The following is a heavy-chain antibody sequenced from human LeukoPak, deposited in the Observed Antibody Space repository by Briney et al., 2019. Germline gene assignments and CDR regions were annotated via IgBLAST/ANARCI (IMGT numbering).Heavy chain of an antibody. CDR1: GFSFSNYW. J-gene: IGHJ4*02. D-gene: IGHD6-6*01. CDR3: ARIGYSSSSFDY. CDR2: INQDGSVT. V-gene: IGHV3-7*01. Sequence: SGGSLRVSCAASGFSFSNYWMSWVRQAPGKGLEWLANINQDGSVTYYVDSVEGRFTTSRDNAKNSLYLQMNSLRAGDTAVYYCARIGYSSSSFDYWGQGILVTVAS.